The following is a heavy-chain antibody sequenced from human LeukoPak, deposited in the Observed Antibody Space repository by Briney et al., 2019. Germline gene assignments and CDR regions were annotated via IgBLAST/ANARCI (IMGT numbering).Heavy chain of an antibody. Sequence: PGGSLRLSCAASGFTVSNNYMSWVRHAPGKGLEWVSVIYSGGDTYYADSVKGRFTISRDNSKNTLYLQMNSLRAEDTAVYYCARVRIYDDYVYWYFDLWGRGTLITVSS. CDR2: IYSGGDT. CDR1: GFTVSNNY. CDR3: ARVRIYDDYVYWYFDL. J-gene: IGHJ2*01. V-gene: IGHV3-53*01. D-gene: IGHD4-17*01.